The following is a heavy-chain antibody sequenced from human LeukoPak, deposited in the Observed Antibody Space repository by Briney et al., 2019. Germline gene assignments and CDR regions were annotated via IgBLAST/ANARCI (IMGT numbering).Heavy chain of an antibody. CDR1: GYTFTSYD. D-gene: IGHD4-17*01. CDR3: ATYGDPDY. CDR2: IIPILGIA. Sequence: SVKVSCKASGYTFTSYDINWVRQATGQGLEWMGRIIPILGIANYAQKFQGRVTITADKSTSTAYMELSSLRSEDTAVYYCATYGDPDYWGQGTLVTVSS. V-gene: IGHV1-69*04. J-gene: IGHJ4*02.